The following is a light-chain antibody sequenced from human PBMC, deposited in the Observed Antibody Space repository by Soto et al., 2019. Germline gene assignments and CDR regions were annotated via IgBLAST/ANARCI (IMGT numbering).Light chain of an antibody. CDR3: QKYNSAPLQ. V-gene: IGKV1-27*01. J-gene: IGKJ1*01. CDR2: AAS. CDR1: QGISNY. Sequence: DIQMTQSPSSLSASVGDRVTITCRASQGISNYLAWYQQKPGKVPKLLIYAASTLQSGVPSRFSGSGSGTDFTLTIRSMQTEDVATYSCQKYNSAPLQFGQGTKVDIK.